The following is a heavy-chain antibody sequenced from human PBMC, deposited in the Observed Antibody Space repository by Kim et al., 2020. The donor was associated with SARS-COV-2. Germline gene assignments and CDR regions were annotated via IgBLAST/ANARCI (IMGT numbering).Heavy chain of an antibody. Sequence: RYAQKFQGRVIFTRDTSATTAYMELTSLTFKDTAVYYCAREGSGSYNWLDPWGQGTLVTVSS. D-gene: IGHD3-10*01. J-gene: IGHJ5*02. CDR3: AREGSGSYNWLDP. V-gene: IGHV1-3*01.